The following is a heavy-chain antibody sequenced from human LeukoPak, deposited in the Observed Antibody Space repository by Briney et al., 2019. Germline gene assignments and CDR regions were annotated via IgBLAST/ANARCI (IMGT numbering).Heavy chain of an antibody. CDR1: GFTFSGYE. CDR3: ARGWRSDY. CDR2: ISSSVGTI. Sequence: GGSLRLSCLASGFTFSGYEMNWFRQAPGKGLEWVSYISSSVGTIFHADSVKGRFTISRDNAKNSLYLQMNSLRTEDTAIYYCARGWRSDYWGQGTLVTISS. J-gene: IGHJ4*02. V-gene: IGHV3-48*03. D-gene: IGHD3-3*01.